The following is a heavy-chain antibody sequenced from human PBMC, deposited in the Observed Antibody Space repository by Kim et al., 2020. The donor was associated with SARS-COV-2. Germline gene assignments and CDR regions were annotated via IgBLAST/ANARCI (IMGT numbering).Heavy chain of an antibody. CDR3: ARINYDSSGYWSDY. J-gene: IGHJ4*02. CDR2: IYHSGST. D-gene: IGHD3-22*01. CDR1: GGSISSGGYS. Sequence: SETLSLTCAVSGGSISSGGYSWSWIRQPPGKGLEWIGYIYHSGSTYYNPSLKSRVTISVDRSKNQFSLKLSSVTAADTAVYYCARINYDSSGYWSDYWGQGTLVTVSS. V-gene: IGHV4-30-2*01.